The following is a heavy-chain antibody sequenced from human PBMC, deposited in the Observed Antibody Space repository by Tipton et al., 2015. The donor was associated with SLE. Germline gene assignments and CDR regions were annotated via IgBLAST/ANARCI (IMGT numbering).Heavy chain of an antibody. V-gene: IGHV3-7*01. J-gene: IGHJ4*02. CDR2: IDQDGSAK. CDR1: GFTFSRHW. CDR3: VRDSNIGGRPSDD. D-gene: IGHD6-6*01. Sequence: SLRLSCAASGFTFSRHWMSWVRQAPGKGLEWVANIDQDGSAKYHVDSVKGRFTISRDNAKNSLFLQMNSLRVEDTAVYYCVRDSNIGGRPSDDWGQGTLVTVSS.